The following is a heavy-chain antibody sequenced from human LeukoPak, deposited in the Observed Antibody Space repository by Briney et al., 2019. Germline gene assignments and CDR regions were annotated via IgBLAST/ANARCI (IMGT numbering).Heavy chain of an antibody. CDR2: IYYSGST. CDR1: GGSISSYY. D-gene: IGHD1-1*01. Sequence: SETLSLTCTVSGGSISSYYWSWIRQPPGKGLEWIGYIYYSGSTNYNPSLKSRVTISVDTSKNQFSLQLNSVTPEDTAVYYCANSKPMWNDAFDIWGQGTMVTVSS. J-gene: IGHJ3*02. CDR3: ANSKPMWNDAFDI. V-gene: IGHV4-59*12.